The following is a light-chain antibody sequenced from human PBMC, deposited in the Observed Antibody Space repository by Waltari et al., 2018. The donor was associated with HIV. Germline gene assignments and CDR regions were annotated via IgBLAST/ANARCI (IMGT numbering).Light chain of an antibody. CDR1: KLGDKY. V-gene: IGLV3-1*01. Sequence: SYELTQPPSVSVSPGQTARITCSGHKLGDKYACWYQQKPGQSPVLVIYQDSKRPSGIPARLSGSNTGNTATLTISGTQAMDEADYYCQAWDSSTVVFGGGTKLTVL. CDR3: QAWDSSTVV. CDR2: QDS. J-gene: IGLJ2*01.